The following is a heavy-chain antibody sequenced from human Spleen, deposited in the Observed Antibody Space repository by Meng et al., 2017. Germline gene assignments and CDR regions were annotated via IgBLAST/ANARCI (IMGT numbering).Heavy chain of an antibody. J-gene: IGHJ4*02. V-gene: IGHV7-4-1*02. CDR1: GYNFPDYY. D-gene: IGHD1-14*01. CDR2: INTNTGNP. Sequence: ASVKVSCKPSGYNFPDYYIHWVRRAPGQGLEWMGWINTNTGNPTYAQGFTGRFVFSLDTSVSTAYLQISSLKAEDTAVYYCAREAPSGNYYFDYWGQGTLVTVSS. CDR3: AREAPSGNYYFDY.